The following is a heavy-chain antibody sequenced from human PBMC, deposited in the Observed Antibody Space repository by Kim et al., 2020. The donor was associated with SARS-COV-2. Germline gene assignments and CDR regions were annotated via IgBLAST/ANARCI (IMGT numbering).Heavy chain of an antibody. V-gene: IGHV4-39*01. CDR3: ARRKALRNYYYDSSGYWNWFDP. Sequence: SETLSLTCTVSGGSISSSSYYWGWIRQPPGKGLEWIGSIYYSGSTYYNPSLKSRVTISVDTSKNQFSLKLSSVTAADTAVYYCARRKALRNYYYDSSGYWNWFDPWGQGTLVTVSS. D-gene: IGHD3-22*01. CDR1: GGSISSSSYY. CDR2: IYYSGST. J-gene: IGHJ5*02.